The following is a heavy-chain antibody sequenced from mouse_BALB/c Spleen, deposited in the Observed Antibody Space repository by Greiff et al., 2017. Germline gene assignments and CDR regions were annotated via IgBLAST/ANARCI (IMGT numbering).Heavy chain of an antibody. D-gene: IGHD2-1*01. CDR2: ISDGGSYT. J-gene: IGHJ2*01. CDR3: ARAPYGNYERGYFDY. CDR1: GFTFSDYY. Sequence: EVMLVESGGGLVKPGGSLKLSCAASGFTFSDYYMYWVRQTPEKRLEWVATISDGGSYTYYPDSVKGRFTISRDNAKNNLYLQMSSLKSEDTAMYYCARAPYGNYERGYFDYWGQGTTLTVSS. V-gene: IGHV5-4*02.